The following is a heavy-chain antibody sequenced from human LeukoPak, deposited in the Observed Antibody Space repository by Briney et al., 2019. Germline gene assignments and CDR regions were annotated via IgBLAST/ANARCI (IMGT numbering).Heavy chain of an antibody. CDR2: TSGSGGST. CDR3: AKRAITMVRGVRYYYGMDV. J-gene: IGHJ6*02. CDR1: GFTFSSYA. V-gene: IGHV3-23*01. D-gene: IGHD3-10*01. Sequence: GGSLRLSCAASGFTFSSYAMSWVRQAPGKGLEWVSATSGSGGSTYYADSVKGRFTISRDNSKNTLYLQMNSLRAEDTAVYYCAKRAITMVRGVRYYYGMDVWGQGTTVTVSS.